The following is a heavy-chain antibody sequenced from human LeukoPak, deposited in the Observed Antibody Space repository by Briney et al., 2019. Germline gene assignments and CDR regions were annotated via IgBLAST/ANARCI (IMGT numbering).Heavy chain of an antibody. J-gene: IGHJ4*02. CDR1: GDSVSSNSAA. CDR2: TYYRSKWST. D-gene: IGHD7-27*01. CDR3: ARLENWAFDF. V-gene: IGHV6-1*01. Sequence: SQTLSLTCALSGDSVSSNSAAWNWVRQSPSRGLEWLGRTYYRSKWSTDYAVSVKSRITVNPDTSKNQFSLQLNSVTPEDTAVYYCARLENWAFDFWGQGTLITVSS.